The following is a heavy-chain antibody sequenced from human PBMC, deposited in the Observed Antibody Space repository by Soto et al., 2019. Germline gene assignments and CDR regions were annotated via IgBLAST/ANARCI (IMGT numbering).Heavy chain of an antibody. CDR3: ATLWFGEADY. CDR1: GGSISRSSYY. Sequence: QLQLQESGPGLVKPSETLSLTCTVSGGSISRSSYYWGWIRQPPGKGLEWIGSSYYSGSTQYNPSLKSRVTISVDTSKNQFSLKLSSVTAADTAVYYCATLWFGEADYWGQGTLVTVSS. D-gene: IGHD3-10*01. CDR2: SYYSGST. J-gene: IGHJ4*02. V-gene: IGHV4-39*01.